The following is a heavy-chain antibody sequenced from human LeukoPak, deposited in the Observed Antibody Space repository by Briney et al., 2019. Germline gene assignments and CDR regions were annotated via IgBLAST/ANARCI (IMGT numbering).Heavy chain of an antibody. D-gene: IGHD2/OR15-2a*01. CDR2: LSYTGKT. Sequence: SETLSLTCLVSGASVSSSHWNWIRQFPGKGLEWIGCLSYTGKTDYNPSLTGRVTISLGTSKNQVSLKLRPVTAADTAVYYCSEGYFEPFDHWGQGILVTVSS. V-gene: IGHV4-59*02. CDR3: SEGYFEPFDH. CDR1: GASVSSSH. J-gene: IGHJ4*02.